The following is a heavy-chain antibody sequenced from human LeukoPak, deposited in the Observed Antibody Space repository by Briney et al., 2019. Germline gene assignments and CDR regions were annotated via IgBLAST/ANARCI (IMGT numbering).Heavy chain of an antibody. CDR2: IIPIFGTA. V-gene: IGHV1-69*01. J-gene: IGHJ5*02. CDR3: ARELATYYYDSSGYYPKWFDP. CDR1: GGTFSSYA. Sequence: RASVKVSCKASGGTFSSYAISWVRQAPGQGLEWMGGIIPIFGTADYAQKFQGRVTITADESTSTAYMELSSLRSEDTAVYYCARELATYYYDSSGYYPKWFDPWGQGTLVTVSS. D-gene: IGHD3-22*01.